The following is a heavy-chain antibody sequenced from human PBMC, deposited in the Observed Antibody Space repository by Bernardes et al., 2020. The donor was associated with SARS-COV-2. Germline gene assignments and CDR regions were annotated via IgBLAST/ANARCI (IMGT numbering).Heavy chain of an antibody. D-gene: IGHD3-10*01. CDR3: ARDRGTMVRGVTRLDY. V-gene: IGHV3-13*01. CDR1: GFTFSSYD. Sequence: GGSLSLSCAASGFTFSSYDMHWVRQATGKGLEWVSAIGTAGDTYYPGSVKGRFTISRENAKNSLYLQMNSLRAGDTAVYYCARDRGTMVRGVTRLDYWGQGTLVTVSS. J-gene: IGHJ4*02. CDR2: IGTAGDT.